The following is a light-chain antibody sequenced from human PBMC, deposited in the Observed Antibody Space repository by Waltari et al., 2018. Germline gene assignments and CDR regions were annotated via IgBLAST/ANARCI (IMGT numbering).Light chain of an antibody. V-gene: IGKV4-1*01. CDR2: FAS. CDR1: RSILKGSDNKNY. CDR3: QQYYTTVTVT. Sequence: DIVMTQSPDSLAVSLGERATVSCKSSRSILKGSDNKNYLAWYQQKLGQPPKLLIYFASTRESGVPDRFSGSGSGTDFTLTISSLQAEDVAVYYCQQYYTTVTVTFGGGTKVEVK. J-gene: IGKJ4*01.